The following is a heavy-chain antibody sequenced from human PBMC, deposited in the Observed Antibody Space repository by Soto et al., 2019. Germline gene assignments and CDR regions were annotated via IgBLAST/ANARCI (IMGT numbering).Heavy chain of an antibody. CDR2: ISYDGSNK. D-gene: IGHD6-6*01. CDR1: GFTFSSYG. V-gene: IGHV3-30*18. J-gene: IGHJ4*02. Sequence: GGSLRLSCAASGFTFSSYGMHWVRQAPGKGLEWVAVISYDGSNKYYADSVKGRFTISRDNSKNTLYLQMNSLRAEDTAVYYCAKGAYSSSSEYFDYWGQGTLVTVSS. CDR3: AKGAYSSSSEYFDY.